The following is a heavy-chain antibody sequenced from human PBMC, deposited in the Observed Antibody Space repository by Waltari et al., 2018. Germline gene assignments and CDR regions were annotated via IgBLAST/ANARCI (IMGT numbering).Heavy chain of an antibody. Sequence: QVQLQESGAGLVKPSETLSLPCTVPVGPISRDSWSWVRLPGAKGLEWSERIYTSGSTNYNPSLKSRVTMSVDTSKNQFSLKLSSVTAADTAVYYCARGGYCSSTSCLNYYYMDVWGKGTTVTISS. CDR2: IYTSGST. CDR3: ARGGYCSSTSCLNYYYMDV. CDR1: VGPISRDS. J-gene: IGHJ6*03. D-gene: IGHD2-2*01. V-gene: IGHV4-4*07.